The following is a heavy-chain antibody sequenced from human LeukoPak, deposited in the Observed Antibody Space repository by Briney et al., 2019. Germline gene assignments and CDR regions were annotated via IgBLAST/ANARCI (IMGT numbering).Heavy chain of an antibody. J-gene: IGHJ4*02. CDR1: GFTFHTYA. Sequence: GGSLRLSCAASGFTFHTYAMHWVRQAPGKGLEWVANIKQDGSEKYYVDSVKGRFTISRDNAQNSLYLQMNSLRAEDTAVYYCARDLGPYDFWSGYFGYWGQGTLVTVSS. CDR3: ARDLGPYDFWSGYFGY. D-gene: IGHD3-3*01. CDR2: IKQDGSEK. V-gene: IGHV3-7*01.